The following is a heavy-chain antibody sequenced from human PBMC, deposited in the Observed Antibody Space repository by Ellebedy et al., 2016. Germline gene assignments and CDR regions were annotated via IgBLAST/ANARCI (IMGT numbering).Heavy chain of an antibody. CDR1: GFTFSGSA. J-gene: IGHJ3*02. Sequence: GGSLRLSCAASGFTFSGSAMHWVRQAPGKGLEWVSVIYSGGSTYYADSVKGRFTISRDNSKNTVYLQMNSLRAEDTAVYYCARRYDYVWGSYRRSHAFDIWGQGTMATVSS. V-gene: IGHV3-66*01. D-gene: IGHD3-16*02. CDR2: IYSGGST. CDR3: ARRYDYVWGSYRRSHAFDI.